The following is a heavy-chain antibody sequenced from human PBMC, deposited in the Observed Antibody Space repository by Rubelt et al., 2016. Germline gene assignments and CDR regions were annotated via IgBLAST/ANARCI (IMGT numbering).Heavy chain of an antibody. Sequence: QVQLVQSGDEVKKPGASVKVSCKTSGYTFSTSGVSWVRQAPGQGLEWMGWISADNGNTDYAQNLQGRITMTTDTSTSTAYMELRSLRSDDTAVYYCARDGGKKYSDYWGQGTLVTVSS. CDR1: GYTFSTSG. CDR3: ARDGGKKYSDY. J-gene: IGHJ4*02. D-gene: IGHD4-23*01. V-gene: IGHV1-18*01. CDR2: ISADNGNT.